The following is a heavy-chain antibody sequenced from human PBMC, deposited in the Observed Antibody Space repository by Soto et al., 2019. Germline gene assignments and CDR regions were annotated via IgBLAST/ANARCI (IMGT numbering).Heavy chain of an antibody. CDR1: GFTFSSYA. CDR3: ARDQSLMRGIFPYFFGMDV. J-gene: IGHJ6*02. V-gene: IGHV3-23*01. D-gene: IGHD3-10*01. CDR2: ISGSGGST. Sequence: PGGSLRLSCAASGFTFSSYAMSWVRQAPGKGLEWVSAISGSGGSTYYADSVKGRFTVSRDNAENSVYLQMSSLRAEDTAVYYCARDQSLMRGIFPYFFGMDVWGPGTTVTVSS.